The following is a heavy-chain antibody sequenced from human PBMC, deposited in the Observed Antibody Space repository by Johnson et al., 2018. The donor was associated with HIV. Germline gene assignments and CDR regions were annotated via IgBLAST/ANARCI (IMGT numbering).Heavy chain of an antibody. D-gene: IGHD7-27*01. V-gene: IGHV3-30-3*01. J-gene: IGHJ3*02. CDR3: ARPRTGSDAFDI. CDR1: EFTFSSYA. Sequence: QEKLVESGGGVVQPGRSLRLSCAASEFTFSSYAMHWVRQAPGKGLEWVAVISYDGSNKYYADSVKGRFTISRDNSKNTLYLQMNSLRAEDTAVYYCARPRTGSDAFDIWGQGTMVTVSS. CDR2: ISYDGSNK.